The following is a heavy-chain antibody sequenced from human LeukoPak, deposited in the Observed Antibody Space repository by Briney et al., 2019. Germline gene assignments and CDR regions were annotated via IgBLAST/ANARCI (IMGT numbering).Heavy chain of an antibody. CDR3: AKDHYDSSGYYFTRHD. Sequence: GGSLRLSCAASGFTFSSYGMHWVRQAPGKGLEWVAVISYDGSNKYYADSVKGRFTISRDNSKNTLYLQMNSLRAEDTAVYYCAKDHYDSSGYYFTRHDWGQGTLVTVSS. J-gene: IGHJ4*02. CDR2: ISYDGSNK. CDR1: GFTFSSYG. D-gene: IGHD3-22*01. V-gene: IGHV3-30*18.